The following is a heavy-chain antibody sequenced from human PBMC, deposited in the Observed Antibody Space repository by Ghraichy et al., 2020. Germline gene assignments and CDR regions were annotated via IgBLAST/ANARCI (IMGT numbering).Heavy chain of an antibody. CDR2: IVPIFNRA. CDR1: GGTFSRHA. CDR3: AREGTTGIVVVPVYYMDV. D-gene: IGHD2-2*01. J-gene: IGHJ6*03. Sequence: VKVSCKASGGTFSRHAISWVRQAPGQGLEWMGRIVPIFNRAYYAQKFQDRVTITADESTSTAYLELNSLRSEDTAVYYCAREGTTGIVVVPVYYMDVWGKGTTVTVSS. V-gene: IGHV1-69*15.